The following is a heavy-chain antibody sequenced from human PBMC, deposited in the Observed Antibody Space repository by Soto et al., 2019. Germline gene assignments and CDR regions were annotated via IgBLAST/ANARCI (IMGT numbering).Heavy chain of an antibody. D-gene: IGHD3-9*01. CDR3: SRVPWLSEYDILTCSYIFDQ. CDR2: TSNTGSA. V-gene: IGHV4-61*03. Sequence: QVQLQESGPGLVKPSETLSLTCIVSGGSVNSGTDFWSWIRQPPGKGLEWIGYTSNTGSAKYNPSLQSRVTITTSTSKNPIPPKLTSVTAAETAVYYFSRVPWLSEYDILTCSYIFDQWGRGTLVTVSS. CDR1: GGSVNSGTDF. J-gene: IGHJ4*02.